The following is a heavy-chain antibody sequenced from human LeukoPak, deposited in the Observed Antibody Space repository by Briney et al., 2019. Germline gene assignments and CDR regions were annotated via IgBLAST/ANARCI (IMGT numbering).Heavy chain of an antibody. CDR3: ARSIIVVVPASLDY. D-gene: IGHD2-2*01. CDR2: INAGNGNT. CDR1: GYTFTSYA. V-gene: IGHV1-3*01. Sequence: ASVKVSCKASGYTFTSYAMHWVRQAPGQRLERMGWINAGNGNTKYSQKFQGRVTITRDTSASTAYMELSSLRSEDTAVYYCARSIIVVVPASLDYWGQGTLVTVSS. J-gene: IGHJ4*02.